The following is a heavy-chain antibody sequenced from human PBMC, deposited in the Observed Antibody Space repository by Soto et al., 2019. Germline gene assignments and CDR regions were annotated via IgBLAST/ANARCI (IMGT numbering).Heavy chain of an antibody. J-gene: IGHJ3*02. CDR2: IKQDGSEK. D-gene: IGHD2-2*01. CDR1: GFTFSSYW. CDR3: ARVTHCSSTSCYDAFDI. V-gene: IGHV3-7*01. Sequence: GGSLRLSCGASGFTFSSYWMSWVRQAPGKGLEWVANIKQDGSEKYYVDSVKGRFTISRDNAKNSLYLQMNSLRAEDTAVYYCARVTHCSSTSCYDAFDIWGQGTMVTVSS.